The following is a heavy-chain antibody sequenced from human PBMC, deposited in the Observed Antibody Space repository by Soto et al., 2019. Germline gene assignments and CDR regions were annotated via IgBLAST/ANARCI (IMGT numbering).Heavy chain of an antibody. CDR2: IYYSGST. D-gene: IGHD5-12*01. V-gene: IGHV4-59*12. Sequence: PSETLSLTCTVSGGSNSSYYWSWIRQPPGKGLEWIGYIYYSGSTNYNPSLKSRVTISVDTSKNQLSLKLSSVTAADTAVYYCAGASTWHPGAFDIWGQGTTVTVSS. J-gene: IGHJ3*02. CDR1: GGSNSSYY. CDR3: AGASTWHPGAFDI.